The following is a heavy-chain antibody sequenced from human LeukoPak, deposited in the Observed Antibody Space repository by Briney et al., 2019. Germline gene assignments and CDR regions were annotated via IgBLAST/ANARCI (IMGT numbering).Heavy chain of an antibody. V-gene: IGHV3-48*03. D-gene: IGHD3-22*01. CDR2: ISSSGSTI. CDR1: GFTFSSYE. Sequence: GGSLRLSCAASGFTFSSYEMNWVRQAPGKGLEWVSYISSSGSTIYYADSVKGRFTISRDNAKNTLYLQMNSLRAEDTAVYYCARTLFTYYYDSSGWNYWGQGTLVTVSS. J-gene: IGHJ4*02. CDR3: ARTLFTYYYDSSGWNY.